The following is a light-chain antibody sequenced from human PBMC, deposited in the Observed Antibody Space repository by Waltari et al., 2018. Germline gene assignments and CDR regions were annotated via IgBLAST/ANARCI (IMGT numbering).Light chain of an antibody. V-gene: IGKV1-39*01. Sequence: DIQLTQSPSSLSASDGDRVTITCRTDQTISSYLSWYQQKPGRAPQRLIYAATSLHVGVPSRFSGSGSVTDFTLTISSLQPEDFATYYCQQTYTASTFGPGTKVDVK. J-gene: IGKJ3*01. CDR1: QTISSY. CDR3: QQTYTAST. CDR2: AAT.